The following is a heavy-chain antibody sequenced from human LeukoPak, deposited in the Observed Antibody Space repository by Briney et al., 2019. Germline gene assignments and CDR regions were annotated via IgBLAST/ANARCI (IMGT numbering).Heavy chain of an antibody. J-gene: IGHJ6*03. CDR2: IYTSGST. CDR1: GGSISSYY. V-gene: IGHV4-4*07. Sequence: SETLSLTCTVSGGSISSYYWSWIRPPAGKGLEWIGRIYTSGSTNYNPSLKSRVTMSVDTSKNQFSLKLSSVTAADTAVYYCAREGSSSYYYYYYMDVWGKGTTVTVSS. D-gene: IGHD6-13*01. CDR3: AREGSSSYYYYYYMDV.